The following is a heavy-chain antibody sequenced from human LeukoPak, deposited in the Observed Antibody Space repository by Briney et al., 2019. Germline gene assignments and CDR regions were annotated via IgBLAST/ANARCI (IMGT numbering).Heavy chain of an antibody. V-gene: IGHV1-18*01. CDR1: GYNFINYG. CDR3: ATARRYCSGGSCYQINAFDI. D-gene: IGHD2-15*01. J-gene: IGHJ3*02. CDR2: ISAYNGNT. Sequence: ASVKVSCKASGYNFINYGISWVRQAPGQGLEWLGWISAYNGNTNYAQKLQGRVTMTEDTSTDTAYMELSSLRSEDTAVYYCATARRYCSGGSCYQINAFDIWGQGTMVTVSS.